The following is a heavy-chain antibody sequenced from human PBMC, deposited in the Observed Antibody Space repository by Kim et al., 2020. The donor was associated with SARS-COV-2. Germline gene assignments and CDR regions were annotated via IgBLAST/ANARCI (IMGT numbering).Heavy chain of an antibody. Sequence: GGSLRLSCAASGLDFFVYPMTWVRQSPGRGLEWVAFISGSGDTTYYADSVKGRFTVSRDNSKNTLSLLMNSLRAEDTAVYYCARDPIKAPDNFYFLVLDGRGRGTTVTVSS. CDR3: ARDPIKAPDNFYFLVLDG. CDR1: GLDFFVYP. J-gene: IGHJ6*02. CDR2: ISGSGDTT. D-gene: IGHD2-21*01. V-gene: IGHV3-23*01.